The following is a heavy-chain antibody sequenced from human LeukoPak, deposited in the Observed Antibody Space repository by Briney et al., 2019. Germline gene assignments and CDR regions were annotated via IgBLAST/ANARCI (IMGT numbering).Heavy chain of an antibody. CDR3: ASGLYSSSPFDY. Sequence: PSETLSLTCAVYGGSFSGYYWSWIRQPPGKGLEWIGEINHSGSTNYNPSLKSRVTISVDTSKNQFSLKLSSVTAADTAVYYCASGLYSSSPFDYWGQGTLVTVSS. J-gene: IGHJ4*02. V-gene: IGHV4-34*01. D-gene: IGHD6-6*01. CDR1: GGSFSGYY. CDR2: INHSGST.